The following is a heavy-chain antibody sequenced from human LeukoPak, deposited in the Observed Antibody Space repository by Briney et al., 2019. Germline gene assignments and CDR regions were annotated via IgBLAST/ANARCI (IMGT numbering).Heavy chain of an antibody. Sequence: GGSLRLSCAASGFTFSSYDMNWVGQAPGKGLEWVSYFSSSGTAIYYADSVKGRFTMSRDSAKNSLYLQMNSLRDEDTAVYYCARSVVRGVIALDYWGQGTLVTVSS. CDR2: FSSSGTAI. D-gene: IGHD3-10*01. J-gene: IGHJ4*02. CDR3: ARSVVRGVIALDY. V-gene: IGHV3-48*03. CDR1: GFTFSSYD.